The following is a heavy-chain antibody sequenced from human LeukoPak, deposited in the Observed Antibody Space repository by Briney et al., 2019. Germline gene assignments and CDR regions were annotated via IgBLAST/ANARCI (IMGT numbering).Heavy chain of an antibody. CDR2: IRYDGINK. Sequence: GGSLRLSCAASGFTFRSFGIHWVRQAPGKGLEWVAFIRYDGINKYYADSVKGRFTISRDNSKNTLYLQMNSLRAEDTAVYYCARLYYDSSHDYWGQGTLVTVSS. J-gene: IGHJ4*02. V-gene: IGHV3-30*02. D-gene: IGHD3-22*01. CDR1: GFTFRSFG. CDR3: ARLYYDSSHDY.